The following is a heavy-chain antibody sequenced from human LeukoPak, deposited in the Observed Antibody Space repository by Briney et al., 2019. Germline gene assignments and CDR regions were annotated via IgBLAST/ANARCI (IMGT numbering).Heavy chain of an antibody. Sequence: GGSLRLSCAASGFIFSHAWVSWVRQAPGKGLEWVGRIKSKTDGGTADYAAPVKGRFIFSRDDSKNTLYLQMNSLKLEDTAVYFCTISPDMDVWGQGTTVTVSS. V-gene: IGHV3-15*01. J-gene: IGHJ6*02. CDR1: GFIFSHAW. CDR3: TISPDMDV. CDR2: IKSKTDGGTA.